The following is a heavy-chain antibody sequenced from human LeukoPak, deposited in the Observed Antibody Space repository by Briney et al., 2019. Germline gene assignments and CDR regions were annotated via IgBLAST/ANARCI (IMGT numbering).Heavy chain of an antibody. Sequence: GGSLRLSCAASGFTFSSNYMSWVRQAPGKGLEWVSVIYSGGSTYYADSVKGRFTISRDNSKNTLYLQMNSLRAEDTAVYYCARTLVYGDYFDYWGQGTLVTVSS. CDR1: GFTFSSNY. V-gene: IGHV3-53*01. D-gene: IGHD4-17*01. CDR3: ARTLVYGDYFDY. J-gene: IGHJ4*02. CDR2: IYSGGST.